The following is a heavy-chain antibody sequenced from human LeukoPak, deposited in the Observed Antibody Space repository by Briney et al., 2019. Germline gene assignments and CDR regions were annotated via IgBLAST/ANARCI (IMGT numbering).Heavy chain of an antibody. CDR3: ASYLAAARLFDP. J-gene: IGHJ5*02. CDR2: IYYSGST. V-gene: IGHV4-59*08. CDR1: GGSISSYY. Sequence: APETLSLTCTVSGGSISSYYWSWIRQPPGKGLEWIGYIYYSGSTNYNPSLKSRVTISVDTSKNQFSLKLSSVTAADTAVYYCASYLAAARLFDPWGQGTLVTVSS. D-gene: IGHD6-13*01.